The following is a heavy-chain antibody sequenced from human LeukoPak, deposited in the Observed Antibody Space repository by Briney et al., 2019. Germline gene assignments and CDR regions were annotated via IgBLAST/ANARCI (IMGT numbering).Heavy chain of an antibody. V-gene: IGHV4-59*07. Sequence: SDTLSLTCSVSGGSISSYYWSWIRQPPGKGPEWIGYINNSGSTNYNPSVKSRVTISVDTSKKQFSLRLSSVTTADTAVYYCAKDRSPRGYSYGYFDYWGQGILVTVSS. J-gene: IGHJ4*02. CDR1: GGSISSYY. D-gene: IGHD5-18*01. CDR2: INNSGST. CDR3: AKDRSPRGYSYGYFDY.